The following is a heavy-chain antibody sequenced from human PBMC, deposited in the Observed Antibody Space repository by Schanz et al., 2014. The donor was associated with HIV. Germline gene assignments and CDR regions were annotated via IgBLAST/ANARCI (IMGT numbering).Heavy chain of an antibody. V-gene: IGHV3-74*01. CDR2: INALGTTT. CDR1: GFTFSNDW. J-gene: IGHJ2*01. Sequence: EVQLVESGGGLVQPGGSLRLSCAASGFTFSNDWMHWVRQAPGKGLVWVSRINALGTTTAYADSVKGRFAISRDNATRTLYLQMNSLREEESAVFYCARESNGAFDLWGRGALVTVSS. CDR3: ARESNGAFDL.